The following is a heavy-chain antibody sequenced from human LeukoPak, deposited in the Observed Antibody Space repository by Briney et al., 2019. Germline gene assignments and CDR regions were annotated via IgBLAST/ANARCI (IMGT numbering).Heavy chain of an antibody. D-gene: IGHD6-6*01. V-gene: IGHV1-2*04. J-gene: IGHJ4*02. CDR1: GYTFTGYY. CDR2: INPNSGGT. Sequence: GASVKVSCKASGYTFTGYYMHWVRQAPGQGLEWMGWINPNSGGTNYAQKFQGWVTMTRDTSISTAYMELSRLRSDDTAVYYCAINSPYVAARKGALDYWGQGTQVTVSS. CDR3: AINSPYVAARKGALDY.